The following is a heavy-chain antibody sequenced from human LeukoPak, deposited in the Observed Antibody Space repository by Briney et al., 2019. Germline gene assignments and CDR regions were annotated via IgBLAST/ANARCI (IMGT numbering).Heavy chain of an antibody. CDR1: GLTFSSYP. J-gene: IGHJ4*02. D-gene: IGHD2-8*01. CDR3: ASNDYFNY. Sequence: PGGSLRLSCAASGLTFSSYPMHWVRQAPGKGLEWVAVISYDGSEKHYADPVKGRFTISRDNSKNTLYLQMNSLRAEDTAVYYCASNDYFNYWGQGTLVTVSS. V-gene: IGHV3-30-3*01. CDR2: ISYDGSEK.